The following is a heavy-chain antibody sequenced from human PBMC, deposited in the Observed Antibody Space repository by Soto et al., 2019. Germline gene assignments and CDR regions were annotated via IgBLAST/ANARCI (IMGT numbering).Heavy chain of an antibody. CDR1: GDSISSYY. CDR2: IYYSGST. J-gene: IGHJ4*02. V-gene: IGHV4-59*08. CDR3: ARRYGYSFDY. Sequence: SETLALTCTVSGDSISSYYWSWIRQPPGKGLEWIGYIYYSGSTNYNPSLKSRVTISVDTSKNQFSLKLSSVTAADTAVYYCARRYGYSFDYWGQGTLVTVS. D-gene: IGHD1-1*01.